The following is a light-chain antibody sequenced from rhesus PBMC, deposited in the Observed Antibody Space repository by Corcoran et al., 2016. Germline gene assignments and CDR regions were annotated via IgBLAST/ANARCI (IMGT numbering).Light chain of an antibody. V-gene: IGKV1-22*01. CDR2: KAS. Sequence: DIQMTQSPSSLSASVGDTVTITCRASQAISSWLAWYQQKTGKAPNLLIYKASSLQGGVPSRFSGSGSGTDFPLTISSLQSEDFATYYCQQYSSRPPTFGQGTKVEMK. CDR3: QQYSSRPPT. CDR1: QAISSW. J-gene: IGKJ1*01.